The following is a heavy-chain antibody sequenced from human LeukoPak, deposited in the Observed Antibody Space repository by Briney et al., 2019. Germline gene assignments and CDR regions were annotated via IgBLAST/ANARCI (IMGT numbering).Heavy chain of an antibody. CDR1: GFTFSDYG. CDR3: AKSNGYCSGGNCYSNY. V-gene: IGHV3-30*18. CDR2: ISYDGKNQ. J-gene: IGHJ4*02. Sequence: GGSLSLSCAASGFTFSDYGMHWVRQAPGQGLERVAVISYDGKNQYYEDSVKGRFTISRDSSKNTLYLQMNSLRVEDTAVYYCAKSNGYCSGGNCYSNYWGQGTLVTVSS. D-gene: IGHD2-15*01.